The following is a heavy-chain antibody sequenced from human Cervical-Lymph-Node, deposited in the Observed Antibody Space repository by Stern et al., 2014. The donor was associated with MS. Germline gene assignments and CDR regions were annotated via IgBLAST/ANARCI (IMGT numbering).Heavy chain of an antibody. J-gene: IGHJ4*02. D-gene: IGHD3-10*01. CDR3: VRDPITMVRGVIY. CDR1: GFTFSSYS. CDR2: ISSSSRYI. V-gene: IGHV3-21*01. Sequence: EVQLVESGGGLVKPGGSLRLSCAASGFTFSSYSMNWVRQAPGNGLEWVSSISSSSRYIYYADSVKSLFTISRDNAKNSLYLQMNSLRAEDTAVYYCVRDPITMVRGVIYWGQGTLVTVSS.